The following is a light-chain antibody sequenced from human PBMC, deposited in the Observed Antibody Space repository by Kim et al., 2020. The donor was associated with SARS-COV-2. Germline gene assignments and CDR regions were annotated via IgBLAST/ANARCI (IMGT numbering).Light chain of an antibody. CDR3: QRDT. J-gene: IGKJ2*01. CDR1: QSISSW. CDR2: KAS. Sequence: DIQMTQSPSTLSASVGDRVTITCRASQSISSWLAWYQQKPGKAPKLLIYKASSLESGVPSRFSGSGSGTEFTLTISSLQPDDFATYYCQRDTFGQGTKLEI. V-gene: IGKV1-5*03.